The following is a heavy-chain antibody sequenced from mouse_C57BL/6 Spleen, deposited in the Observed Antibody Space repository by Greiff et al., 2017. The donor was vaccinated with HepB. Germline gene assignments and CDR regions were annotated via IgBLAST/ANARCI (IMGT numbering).Heavy chain of an antibody. CDR3: ARVYDYDGGYYFDY. CDR2: ISNGGGST. J-gene: IGHJ2*01. D-gene: IGHD2-4*01. CDR1: GFTFSDYY. Sequence: DVKLQESGGGLVQPGGSLKLSCAASGFTFSDYYMYWVRQTPEKRLEWVAYISNGGGSTYYPDTVKGRFTISRDNAKNTLYLQMSRLKSEDTAMYYCARVYDYDGGYYFDYWGQGTTLTVSS. V-gene: IGHV5-12*01.